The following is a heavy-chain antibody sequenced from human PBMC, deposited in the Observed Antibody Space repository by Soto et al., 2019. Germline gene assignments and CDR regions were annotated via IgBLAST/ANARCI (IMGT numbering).Heavy chain of an antibody. V-gene: IGHV3-30*03. J-gene: IGHJ5*02. CDR2: ISYDGSNK. CDR1: GFTFSSYG. CDR3: AVPAASSAFDP. Sequence: PVGSLRLSCAASGFTFSSYGMHWVRQAPGKGLEWVAVISYDGSNKYYADSVKGRFTISRDNSKNTLYLQMNSLRAEDTAVYYCAVPAASSAFDPWGQGTLVTVSS. D-gene: IGHD2-2*01.